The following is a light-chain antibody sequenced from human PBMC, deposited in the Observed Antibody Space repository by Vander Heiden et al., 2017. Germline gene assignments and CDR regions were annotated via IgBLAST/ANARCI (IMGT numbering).Light chain of an antibody. Sequence: QSALTQPRPVSGSPGQSVTISCTGTSSDVGGYNYVSWYQPHPGKALILIIYDVSKRPSGVPYRISGSKYATTISLTVSGLQAEDEYYYYCCSYAGSVVFGTGTKVTVL. J-gene: IGLJ1*01. CDR3: CSYAGSVV. CDR1: SSDVGGYNY. V-gene: IGLV2-11*01. CDR2: DVS.